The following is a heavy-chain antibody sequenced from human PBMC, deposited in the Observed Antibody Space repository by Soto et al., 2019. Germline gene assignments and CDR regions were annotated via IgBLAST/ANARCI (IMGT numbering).Heavy chain of an antibody. Sequence: SGTLSLTFAVYGGTFSGYYWSWIRQTPGKGLEWIGEINHSGSTNYNPSLKSRVTISVDTSKNQFSLKLSSVTAADTAVYYCARVRQVQYYYYYYGMDVWGQGTTVTVSS. CDR2: INHSGST. CDR1: GGTFSGYY. D-gene: IGHD6-25*01. CDR3: ARVRQVQYYYYYYGMDV. V-gene: IGHV4-34*01. J-gene: IGHJ6*02.